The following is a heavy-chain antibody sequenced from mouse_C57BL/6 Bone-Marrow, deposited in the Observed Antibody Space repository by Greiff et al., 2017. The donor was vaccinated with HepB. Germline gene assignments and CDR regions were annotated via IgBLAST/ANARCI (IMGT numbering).Heavy chain of an antibody. Sequence: QVQLKQPGAELVRPGSSVKLSCKASGYTFTSYWMDWVKQRPGQGLEWIGNIYPSDSETHYNQKFKDKATLTVDKSSSTAYMQLSSLTSEDSAVYYCARRLYDYDEAMDYWGQGTSVTVSS. V-gene: IGHV1-61*01. J-gene: IGHJ4*01. D-gene: IGHD2-4*01. CDR2: IYPSDSET. CDR1: GYTFTSYW. CDR3: ARRLYDYDEAMDY.